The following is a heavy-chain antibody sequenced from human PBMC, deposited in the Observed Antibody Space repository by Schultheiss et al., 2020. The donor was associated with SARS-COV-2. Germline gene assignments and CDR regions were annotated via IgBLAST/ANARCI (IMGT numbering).Heavy chain of an antibody. J-gene: IGHJ2*01. CDR1: GYTFTGYY. CDR3: ARGYRPGIAVATDWYFDL. Sequence: ASVKVSCKASGYTFTGYYMHWVRQAPGQGLEWMGWINPNSGGTNYAQKFQGRVTMTTDTSTSTAYMELRSLRSDDTAVYYCARGYRPGIAVATDWYFDLWGRGTLVTVSS. CDR2: INPNSGGT. V-gene: IGHV1-2*02. D-gene: IGHD6-19*01.